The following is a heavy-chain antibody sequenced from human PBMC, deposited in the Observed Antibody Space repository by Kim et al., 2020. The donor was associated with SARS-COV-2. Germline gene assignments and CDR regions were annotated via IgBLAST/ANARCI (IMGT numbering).Heavy chain of an antibody. Sequence: KGRLTISRDNSKNTLYLQMNSLRAEDTAVYYCAKDIGILAGGWVDAFDIWGQGTMVTVSS. CDR3: AKDIGILAGGWVDAFDI. D-gene: IGHD6-19*01. V-gene: IGHV3-23*01. J-gene: IGHJ3*02.